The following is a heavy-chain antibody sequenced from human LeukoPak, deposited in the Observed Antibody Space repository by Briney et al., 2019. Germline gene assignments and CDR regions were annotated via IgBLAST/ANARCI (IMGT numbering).Heavy chain of an antibody. J-gene: IGHJ4*02. V-gene: IGHV4-39*01. Sequence: SETLSLTCTVSGGSISSSSYYWGWTRQPPGKGLEWIGSVYYSGNTYYNPSLKSRVTRSVDTSKNQFSLKLSSVTAADTAVYYCARPVFGPLSYYFDYWGQGTLVTVSS. CDR2: VYYSGNT. D-gene: IGHD1-14*01. CDR1: GGSISSSSYY. CDR3: ARPVFGPLSYYFDY.